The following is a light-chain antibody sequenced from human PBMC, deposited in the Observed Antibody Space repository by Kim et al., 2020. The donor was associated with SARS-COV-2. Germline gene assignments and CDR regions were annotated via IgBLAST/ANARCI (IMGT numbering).Light chain of an antibody. Sequence: GQSVTISCTGTRSDVGRYTSASWYQQPPGKAPNLMISDVTDRPSGVPDRFSGFTSGNAASLTISGLQAEDEADYYCCSYAGRYTWIFGGGTQLTVL. CDR3: CSYAGRYTWI. J-gene: IGLJ2*01. V-gene: IGLV2-11*03. CDR1: RSDVGRYTS. CDR2: DVT.